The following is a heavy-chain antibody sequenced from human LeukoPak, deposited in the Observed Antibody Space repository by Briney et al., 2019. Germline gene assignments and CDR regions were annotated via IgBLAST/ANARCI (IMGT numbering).Heavy chain of an antibody. D-gene: IGHD3-22*01. Sequence: ASVKVSCKASGGTFSSYAISWVRQAPGQGLEWMGRIIPILGIANYAQKFQGRVTITADKSTSTAYMELSSPGSEDTAVYYCAIGVYYDSSGYSYYYYGMDVWGQGTTVTVSS. CDR2: IIPILGIA. CDR3: AIGVYYDSSGYSYYYYGMDV. J-gene: IGHJ6*02. CDR1: GGTFSSYA. V-gene: IGHV1-69*04.